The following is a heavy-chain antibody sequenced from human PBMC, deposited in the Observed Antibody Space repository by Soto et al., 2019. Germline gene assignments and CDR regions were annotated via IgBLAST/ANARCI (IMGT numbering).Heavy chain of an antibody. CDR2: IYNSGNT. V-gene: IGHV4-59*01. J-gene: IGHJ5*02. Sequence: SETLSLTCTVSGGSISSYYWNWIRQPPGKGLEWIGYIYNSGNTNYNPSLKSRVTISVDTSKNQFSLKLSSVTAADTAVHYCARDPGSGSYYGWFDPWGQGTLVTVSS. CDR3: ARDPGSGSYYGWFDP. CDR1: GGSISSYY. D-gene: IGHD3-10*01.